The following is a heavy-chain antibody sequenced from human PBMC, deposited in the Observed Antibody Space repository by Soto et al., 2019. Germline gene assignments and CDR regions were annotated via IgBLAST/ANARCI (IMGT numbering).Heavy chain of an antibody. J-gene: IGHJ4*02. D-gene: IGHD3-22*01. CDR3: AKGPYYYDSSGDYYFDY. CDR1: GFTFSSYG. Sequence: QVQLVESGGGVVQPGRSLRLSCAASGFTFSSYGMHWVRQAPGKGLEWVAVISYDGSNKYYADSVKGRFTISRDNSKNTLYLQMNSLRAEDTAVYYCAKGPYYYDSSGDYYFDYWGQGTLVTVSS. CDR2: ISYDGSNK. V-gene: IGHV3-30*18.